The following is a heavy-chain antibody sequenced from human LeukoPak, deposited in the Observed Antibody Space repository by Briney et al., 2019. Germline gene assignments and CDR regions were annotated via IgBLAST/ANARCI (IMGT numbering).Heavy chain of an antibody. CDR2: MDYSGST. J-gene: IGHJ4*02. Sequence: SETLSPTCTVSGGSISDYYWTWIRQSPGTGLEWIGYMDYSGSTNYNPSLKSRVTISVDTSKNQFSLKLSSVTAADTAVYYCARGRLQIGDFDYWGQGTLVTVSS. CDR1: GGSISDYY. D-gene: IGHD5-24*01. CDR3: ARGRLQIGDFDY. V-gene: IGHV4-59*08.